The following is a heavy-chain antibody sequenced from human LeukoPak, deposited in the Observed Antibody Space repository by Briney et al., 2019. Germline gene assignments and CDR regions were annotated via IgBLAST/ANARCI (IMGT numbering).Heavy chain of an antibody. CDR3: AKAGKLWFGELLGNYFDY. V-gene: IGHV3-9*01. CDR2: ISWNSGSI. J-gene: IGHJ4*02. CDR1: GFTFSSYA. D-gene: IGHD3-10*01. Sequence: GGSLRLSCAASGFTFSSYAMHWVRQAPGKGLEWVSGISWNSGSIGYADSVKGRFTISRDNAKNSLYLQMNSLRAEDTALYYCAKAGKLWFGELLGNYFDYWGQGTLVTVSS.